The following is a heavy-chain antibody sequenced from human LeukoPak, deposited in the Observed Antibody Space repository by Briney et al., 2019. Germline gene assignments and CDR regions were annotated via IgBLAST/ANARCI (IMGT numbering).Heavy chain of an antibody. V-gene: IGHV5-51*01. J-gene: IGHJ5*02. CDR1: GFTFSRHA. D-gene: IGHD4-11*01. CDR3: ARLTTTAAYNWFDP. Sequence: PGGSLRLSCAASGFTFSRHAMSWVRQAPGKGLEWTGIIYPGDSDTRYSPSFQGQVTISADKSISTAYLQWSSLKASDTAMYYCARLTTTAAYNWFDPWGQGTLVTVSS. CDR2: IYPGDSDT.